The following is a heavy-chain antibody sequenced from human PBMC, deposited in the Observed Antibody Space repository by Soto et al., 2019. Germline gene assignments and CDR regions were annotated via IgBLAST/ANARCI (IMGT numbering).Heavy chain of an antibody. D-gene: IGHD6-19*01. V-gene: IGHV1-69*01. J-gene: IGHJ4*02. CDR3: ARDLAGHIAVAGTCDY. CDR2: IIPIFGTA. CDR1: GGTFSSYA. Sequence: QVQLVQSGAEVKKPGSSVKVSCKASGGTFSSYAISWVRQAPGQGLEWMGGIIPIFGTANYAQKFQGRVTITADESTSTAYIELSSLRSEATAVYYCARDLAGHIAVAGTCDYWGQGTLVTVSS.